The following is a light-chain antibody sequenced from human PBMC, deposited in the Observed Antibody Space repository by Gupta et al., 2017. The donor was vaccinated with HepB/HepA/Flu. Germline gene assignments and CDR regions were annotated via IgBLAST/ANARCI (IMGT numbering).Light chain of an antibody. J-gene: IGLJ3*02. Sequence: QSVLTHPPSVSAAPGQKVTISCSGSSSNMGNNYISWYRQLPGTAPKLLIYENDNRPSGIPHRFSASKSDTSATLGITGLQTGDEGDYYCGTWDSSRTSWVFGGGTKLTVL. CDR1: SSNMGNNY. CDR2: END. CDR3: GTWDSSRTSWV. V-gene: IGLV1-51*02.